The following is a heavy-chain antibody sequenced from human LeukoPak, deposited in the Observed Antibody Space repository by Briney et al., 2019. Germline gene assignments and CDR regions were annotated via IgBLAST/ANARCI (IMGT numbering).Heavy chain of an antibody. D-gene: IGHD3-3*01. J-gene: IGHJ4*02. CDR1: GYTFTGYY. V-gene: IGHV1-2*06. Sequence: GASVKVSCKASGYTFTGYYMHWVRQAPGQGLEWMGRINPNSGGTNYVQKFQGRVTMTRDTSISTAYMELSRLRSDDTAVYYCARDPVFLEWLLLFDYWGQGTLVTVSS. CDR2: INPNSGGT. CDR3: ARDPVFLEWLLLFDY.